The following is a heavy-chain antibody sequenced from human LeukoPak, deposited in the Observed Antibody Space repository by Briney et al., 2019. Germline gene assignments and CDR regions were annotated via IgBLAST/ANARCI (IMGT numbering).Heavy chain of an antibody. CDR3: AKDPGLGGDRDY. CDR2: IGTAGDT. Sequence: GGSLRLSCAASGFTFSSYDMHWVRQATGKGLEWVSAIGTAGDTYYPGSVKGRFTISRENAKNSLYLQMNSLRAGDTAVYYCAKDPGLGGDRDYWGQGTLVTVAS. V-gene: IGHV3-13*01. J-gene: IGHJ4*02. D-gene: IGHD2-21*01. CDR1: GFTFSSYD.